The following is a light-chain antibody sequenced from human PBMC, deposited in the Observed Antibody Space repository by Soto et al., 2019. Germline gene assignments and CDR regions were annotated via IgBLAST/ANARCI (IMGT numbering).Light chain of an antibody. CDR2: GAS. V-gene: IGKV3-15*01. CDR3: QQYYNWPPVT. Sequence: EIVMTQSPATLSVSPGERATLSCRASHSVSSKLAWYQQKPGQAPRLLIYGASTRATGIPARFSGSGSGTEFTLTISSLQSEDFAVYYCQQYYNWPPVTFGQGTKVEIK. CDR1: HSVSSK. J-gene: IGKJ1*01.